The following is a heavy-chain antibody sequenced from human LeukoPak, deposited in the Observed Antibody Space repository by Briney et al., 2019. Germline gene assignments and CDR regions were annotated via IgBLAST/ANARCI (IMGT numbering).Heavy chain of an antibody. J-gene: IGHJ4*02. Sequence: PSQTLSLTCTVSGGSISSGGYYWSWIRQHPGKGLEWIGYIYYSGSTYYNPSLKSRVTISVDTSKNQFSLKLSSVTAADPAVYYCATPLFPLRYFDWLPPGYWGQGTLVTVSS. CDR1: GGSISSGGYY. D-gene: IGHD3-9*01. V-gene: IGHV4-31*03. CDR3: ATPLFPLRYFDWLPPGY. CDR2: IYYSGST.